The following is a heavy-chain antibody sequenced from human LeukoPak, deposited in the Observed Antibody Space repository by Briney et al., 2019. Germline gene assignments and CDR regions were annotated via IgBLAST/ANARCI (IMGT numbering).Heavy chain of an antibody. CDR3: ARSAPTIKRNWFDP. D-gene: IGHD2-2*01. J-gene: IGHJ5*02. CDR1: GFTFSDYY. V-gene: IGHV3-11*04. CDR2: ISSSGSTI. Sequence: GGSLRLSCAASGFTFSDYYMSWIRQAPGKGLEWVSYISSSGSTIYYADSVKGRFTISRDNAKNSLYLQMNSLRAEDTAVYYCARSAPTIKRNWFDPWGQGTLVTVSS.